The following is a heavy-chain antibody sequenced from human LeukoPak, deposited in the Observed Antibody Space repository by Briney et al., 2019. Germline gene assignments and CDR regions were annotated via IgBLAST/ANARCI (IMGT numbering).Heavy chain of an antibody. Sequence: GGPLRLSRSPSGFTVSSNYMRWLRQAPGKGLDWVSVVYSGGSTYYADSVKGRSTISRDNSKSTLYLQLNSLRAEATAVYQCARRRGGGVRFVDYWGQGTLVTVSS. CDR2: VYSGGST. D-gene: IGHD3-3*01. CDR1: GFTVSSNY. CDR3: ARRRGGGVRFVDY. J-gene: IGHJ4*02. V-gene: IGHV3-53*01.